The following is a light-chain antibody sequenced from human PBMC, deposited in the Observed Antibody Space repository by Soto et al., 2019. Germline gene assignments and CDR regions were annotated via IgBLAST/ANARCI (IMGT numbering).Light chain of an antibody. J-gene: IGKJ5*01. CDR1: RCIKNW. V-gene: IGKV1-12*01. CDR2: TGS. Sequence: IQMAQSGGCGSAYVGDRVAITCRASRCIKNWLAWYQQKPGKAPNLLIYTGSSLQSGVPSRFSGSGSGTDFTLTINSLQPEDFATYYCQQAASFPINFGQGTRLEIK. CDR3: QQAASFPIN.